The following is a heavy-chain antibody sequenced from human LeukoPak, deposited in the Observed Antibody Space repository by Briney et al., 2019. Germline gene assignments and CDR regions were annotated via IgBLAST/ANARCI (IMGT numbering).Heavy chain of an antibody. CDR3: ARMTPDSPSFDF. D-gene: IGHD1-14*01. J-gene: IGHJ4*02. Sequence: ESGPALVKPTQTLTLTCTCSGFSLNTRQMCVVWIRQSPGKALEWLARIDWDDEMFYSKSLRTRLSISKDTSKNQVVLTVNNMHPVDTSIYFCARMTPDSPSFDFWGQGILVTVSS. CDR1: GFSLNTRQMC. V-gene: IGHV2-70*17. CDR2: IDWDDEM.